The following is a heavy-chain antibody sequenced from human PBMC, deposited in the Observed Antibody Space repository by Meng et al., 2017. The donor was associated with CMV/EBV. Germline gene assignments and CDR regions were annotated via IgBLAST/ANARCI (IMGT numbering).Heavy chain of an antibody. CDR3: ARDLPSDPSLDPIGLDY. V-gene: IGHV3-11*01. Sequence: GESLKISCAASGFIFSDYYMSWIRQAPGKGLEWVSYITSSGRTKYYADSVKGRFTISRDNAKNSLYLQMNSLRAEDTALYYRARDLPSDPSLDPIGLDYWGQGTLVTVSS. CDR1: GFIFSDYY. D-gene: IGHD1-1*01. J-gene: IGHJ4*02. CDR2: ITSSGRTK.